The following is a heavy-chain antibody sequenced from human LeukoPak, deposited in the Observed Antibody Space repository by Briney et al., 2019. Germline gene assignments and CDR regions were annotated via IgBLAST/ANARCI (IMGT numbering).Heavy chain of an antibody. CDR2: INTNTGNP. J-gene: IGHJ4*02. CDR1: GYTFTSYA. CDR3: WSYGSGSYYYFDY. D-gene: IGHD3-10*01. Sequence: ASVKVSCKASGYTFTSYAMNWVRQAPGQGLEWMVWINTNTGNPTYAQGFTGRFVFSLDTSVSTAYLQISSLKAEDTAVYYCWSYGSGSYYYFDYWGQGTLVTVSS. V-gene: IGHV7-4-1*02.